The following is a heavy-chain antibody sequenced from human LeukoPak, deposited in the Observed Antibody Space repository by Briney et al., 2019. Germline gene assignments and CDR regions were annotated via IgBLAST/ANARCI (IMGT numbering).Heavy chain of an antibody. J-gene: IGHJ4*02. CDR2: IYYSRTT. CDR3: ARQGYSYDSSAYYPYYFDY. D-gene: IGHD3-22*01. Sequence: SETLSLTCTVSGGSMNNYYWNWIRQPPGKGLEWIGYIYYSRTTNYNPSLKSRVTISVDTSKNQFSLKLNSVSAADTAVYYCARQGYSYDSSAYYPYYFDYWGQGTLVTVSS. V-gene: IGHV4-59*01. CDR1: GGSMNNYY.